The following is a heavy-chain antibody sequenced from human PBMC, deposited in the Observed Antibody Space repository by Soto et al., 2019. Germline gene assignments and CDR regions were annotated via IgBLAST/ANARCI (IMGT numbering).Heavy chain of an antibody. V-gene: IGHV3-66*01. CDR3: AREGVVAASA. CDR1: GFTVSSNY. Sequence: EVQLVESGGGLVQPGGSLRLSCAASGFTVSSNYMSWVRQAPGKGLEWVSVIYSGGSTNYADSVKGRFTISRDNSKNTVYLQMNTLSAEDTAVYYCAREGVVAASAWGQGTLVTVSS. J-gene: IGHJ5*02. CDR2: IYSGGST. D-gene: IGHD2-15*01.